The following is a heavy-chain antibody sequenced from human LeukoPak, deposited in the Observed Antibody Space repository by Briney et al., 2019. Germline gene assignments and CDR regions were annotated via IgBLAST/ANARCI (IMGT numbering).Heavy chain of an antibody. CDR3: ARERWTASGYCFDY. Sequence: GGSLRLSCAASGVSFRGHWMSWVRQAPGKGLEWLANIKPDGSERRYVDSVKGRFTISRDDAKNSVYLEMNSLRVEDMAVYYCARERWTASGYCFDYWGQGTLVTVSS. CDR2: IKPDGSER. D-gene: IGHD6-13*01. CDR1: GVSFRGHW. J-gene: IGHJ4*02. V-gene: IGHV3-7*01.